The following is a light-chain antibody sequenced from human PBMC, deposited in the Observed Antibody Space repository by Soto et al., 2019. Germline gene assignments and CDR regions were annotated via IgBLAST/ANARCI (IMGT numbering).Light chain of an antibody. J-gene: IGKJ1*01. CDR3: HQRSSWPRGT. CDR2: DAS. V-gene: IGKV3-11*01. Sequence: EIVLTQSPATLPLSLGESATLSCRASQSVSSYLAWYQQKPGQGPRLLIYDASNRATGVSARFSGSGYGTDFTLTISSLEPDDFAVYFCHQRSSWPRGTFGQGTQVEIK. CDR1: QSVSSY.